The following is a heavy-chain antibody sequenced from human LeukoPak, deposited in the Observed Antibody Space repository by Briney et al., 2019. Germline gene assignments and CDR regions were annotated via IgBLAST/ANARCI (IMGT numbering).Heavy chain of an antibody. CDR3: ARRNYDSSGYLFDY. V-gene: IGHV4-30-2*01. D-gene: IGHD3-22*01. CDR1: GGSISSGGYY. CDR2: IYQSGSA. J-gene: IGHJ4*02. Sequence: SETLSLTCTVSGGSISSGGYYWTWIRQPPGKGLEWIGYIYQSGSAYYNPSLKSRLTISLDRSKNQFSLRLNSVTDADTAVYYCARRNYDSSGYLFDYWGQGTLVTVSS.